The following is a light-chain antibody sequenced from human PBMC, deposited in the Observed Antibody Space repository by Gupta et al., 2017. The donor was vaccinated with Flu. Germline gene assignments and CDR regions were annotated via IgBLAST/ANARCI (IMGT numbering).Light chain of an antibody. V-gene: IGLV1-40*01. Sequence: QSVLTQPPSVSGAPGQRVTISCTGSNSNMGAGHDVHWYQRLPGAARTLLIFGDNNRPSGVPDRFSGSKSGTSATLAIAGLQAEDEDYYFCQSYDSSHVIFGGGTKLTVL. CDR1: NSNMGAGHD. CDR2: GDN. CDR3: QSYDSSHVI. J-gene: IGLJ2*01.